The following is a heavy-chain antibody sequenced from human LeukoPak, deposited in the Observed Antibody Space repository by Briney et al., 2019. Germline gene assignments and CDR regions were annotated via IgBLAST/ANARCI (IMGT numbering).Heavy chain of an antibody. D-gene: IGHD1-26*01. CDR1: GYTFTSYG. Sequence: PGGSVKVSCKASGYTFTSYGISWVRQAPGQGLEWMGIINPSGGSTSYAQKFQGRVTMTRDTSTSTVYMELSSLRSEDTAVYYCARDGPDYSGSYQYYFDYWGQGTLVTVSS. CDR2: INPSGGST. CDR3: ARDGPDYSGSYQYYFDY. J-gene: IGHJ4*02. V-gene: IGHV1-46*01.